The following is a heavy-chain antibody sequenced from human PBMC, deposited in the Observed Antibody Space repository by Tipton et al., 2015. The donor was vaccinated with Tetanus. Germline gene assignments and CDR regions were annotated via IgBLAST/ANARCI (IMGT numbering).Heavy chain of an antibody. D-gene: IGHD1-26*01. V-gene: IGHV3-30-3*01. CDR1: GFTFSSYA. Sequence: SLRLSCAASGFTFSSYAMHWVRQAPGKGLQWLAVISHDGSNKYYADSVKGRFTISRDNSKNTLYLQMSSLRDEDTAVYYCAGEGERYYFDYWGQGTLVTVSS. CDR2: ISHDGSNK. J-gene: IGHJ4*02. CDR3: AGEGERYYFDY.